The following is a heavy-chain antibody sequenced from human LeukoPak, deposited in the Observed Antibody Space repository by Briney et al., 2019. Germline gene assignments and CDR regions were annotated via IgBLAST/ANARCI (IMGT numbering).Heavy chain of an antibody. J-gene: IGHJ6*02. CDR2: ISSSGSTI. V-gene: IGHV3-48*03. Sequence: GGSLRLSCAASGFTFNSYEMNWVRQAPGKGLEWVSYISSSGSTIYYADSVKGRFTISRDNAKNSLYLQMNSLRAEDTAVYYCARSGGSWYYYYYYGMDVWGQGTTVTVSS. D-gene: IGHD2-15*01. CDR3: ARSGGSWYYYYYYGMDV. CDR1: GFTFNSYE.